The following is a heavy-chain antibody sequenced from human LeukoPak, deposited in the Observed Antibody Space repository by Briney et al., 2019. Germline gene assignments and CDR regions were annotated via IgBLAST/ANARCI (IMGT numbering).Heavy chain of an antibody. J-gene: IGHJ4*02. CDR3: ARAMTS. Sequence: PGGSLRLSCAASGFTFSTYGMHWVRQAPGKGLEWLAVIWYDGSNIYYADSVKGRFAISRDNSKNTLYLLLNSLRAEDTAVYYCARAMTSWGQGTLVTVSS. V-gene: IGHV3-33*01. D-gene: IGHD4-11*01. CDR2: IWYDGSNI. CDR1: GFTFSTYG.